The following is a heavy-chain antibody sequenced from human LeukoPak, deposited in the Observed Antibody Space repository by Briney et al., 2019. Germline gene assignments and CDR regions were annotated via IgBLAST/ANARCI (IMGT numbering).Heavy chain of an antibody. CDR2: IYYSGST. Sequence: SETLSLTCTVSGGSISSYYWGWIRQPPGKGLEWIGYIYYSGSTNYNPSLKSRVTLSVDTSKNQFFLTLGSFKASDPAVHFFARLGGGDDYVWGSHFYYYGMDVWGQGTTVTVSS. CDR3: ARLGGGDDYVWGSHFYYYGMDV. V-gene: IGHV4-59*08. J-gene: IGHJ6*02. D-gene: IGHD3-16*01. CDR1: GGSISSYY.